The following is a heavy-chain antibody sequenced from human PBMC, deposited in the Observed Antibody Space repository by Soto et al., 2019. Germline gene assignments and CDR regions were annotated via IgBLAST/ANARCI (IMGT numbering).Heavy chain of an antibody. CDR1: GGSISSRSYY. D-gene: IGHD6-19*01. CDR2: IYYSGST. J-gene: IGHJ6*03. Sequence: SETLSLTCTVSGGSISSRSYYWGWIRQPPGKGLEWIGSIYYSGSTYYNPSLKSRVTISVDTSKNQFSLKLSSVTAADTAVHYCARHRIAVAGRMDVWGKGTMVTVSS. V-gene: IGHV4-39*01. CDR3: ARHRIAVAGRMDV.